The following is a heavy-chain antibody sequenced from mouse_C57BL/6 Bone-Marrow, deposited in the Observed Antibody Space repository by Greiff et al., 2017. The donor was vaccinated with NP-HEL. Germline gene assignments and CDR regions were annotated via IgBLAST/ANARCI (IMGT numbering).Heavy chain of an antibody. D-gene: IGHD1-1*01. CDR1: GYTFTDYY. CDR3: ARADYYGTPYYFDY. V-gene: IGHV1-19*01. CDR2: INPYNGGT. J-gene: IGHJ2*01. Sequence: SGPVLVKPGASVKMSCKASGYTFTDYYMNWVKQSHGKSLEWIGVINPYNGGTSYNQKFKGKATLTVDKSSSTAYMELNSLTSEDSAVYYCARADYYGTPYYFDYWGQGTTLTVSS.